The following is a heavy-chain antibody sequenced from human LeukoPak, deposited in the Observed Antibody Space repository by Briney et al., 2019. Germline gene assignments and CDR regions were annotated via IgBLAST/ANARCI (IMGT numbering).Heavy chain of an antibody. CDR1: GGSLSTYY. CDR2: IYYRWST. J-gene: IGHJ4*02. D-gene: IGHD6-13*01. V-gene: IGHV4-59*01. CDR3: ARGLYSSSGYYYFDY. Sequence: PSETLSLTCPVSGGSLSTYYCRWIRQPPGRGLEWVGDIYYRWSTNYNPSLKSRVTISVDTSKNQFSLKLRSVTAADTAVYYCARGLYSSSGYYYFDYWGQGTLVTVSS.